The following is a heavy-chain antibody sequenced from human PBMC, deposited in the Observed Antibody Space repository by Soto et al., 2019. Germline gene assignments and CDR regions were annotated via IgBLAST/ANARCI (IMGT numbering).Heavy chain of an antibody. J-gene: IGHJ4*02. V-gene: IGHV1-2*02. D-gene: IGHD1-1*01. CDR3: AGSGWRGNHNLDY. CDR2: INPNSGGT. CDR1: GYTFTGYH. Sequence: QVQLVQSGAEVKKPGASVKVSCKGSGYTFTGYHMHWVRQAPGQGLEWMGWINPNSGGTNYAQKFQGRVTMTRDTSISTAYRELSRLRSNDTDVYYCAGSGWRGNHNLDYWGQGTLVTVTS.